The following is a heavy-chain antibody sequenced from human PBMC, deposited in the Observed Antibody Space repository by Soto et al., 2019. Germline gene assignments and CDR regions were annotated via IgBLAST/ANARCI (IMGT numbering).Heavy chain of an antibody. CDR2: IKSKTDGGTT. CDR1: GFTFSNAW. V-gene: IGHV3-15*01. CDR3: TTRGAPTWIQLWPHDY. Sequence: GGFLRLSCAASGFTFSNAWMSWVRQAPGKGLEWVGRIKSKTDGGTTDYAAPVKGRFTISRDDSKNTLYLQMNSLKTEDTAVYYCTTRGAPTWIQLWPHDYWGQGTLVTVSS. J-gene: IGHJ4*02. D-gene: IGHD5-18*01.